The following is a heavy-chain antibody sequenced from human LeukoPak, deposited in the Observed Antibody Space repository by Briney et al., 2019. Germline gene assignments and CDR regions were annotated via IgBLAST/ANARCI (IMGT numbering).Heavy chain of an antibody. J-gene: IGHJ5*02. V-gene: IGHV4-34*01. CDR1: GGSFSGYY. CDR3: ARGVHGYTTSSHWFDP. CDR2: INHSGST. Sequence: SETLSLTCAVNGGSFSGYYWSWIRQPPGKGLEWIGEINHSGSTNYSPSLKSRVTISVDTSKNQFSLKLSSVTAADTAVYYCARGVHGYTTSSHWFDPWGQGTLVTVSS. D-gene: IGHD6-6*01.